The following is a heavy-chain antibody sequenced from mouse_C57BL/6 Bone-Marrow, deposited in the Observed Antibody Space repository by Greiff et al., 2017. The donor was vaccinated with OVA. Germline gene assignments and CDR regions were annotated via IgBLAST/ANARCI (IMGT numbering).Heavy chain of an antibody. D-gene: IGHD1-1*02. CDR3: ARGLLVYYFDY. J-gene: IGHJ2*01. V-gene: IGHV1-54*01. Sequence: QVQLQQSGAELVRPGTSVKVSCKASGYAFTNYLIEWVKQRPGQGLEWIGVINPGSGGTNYNEKFKGKATLTADKSSSTAYMQLSSLTSEDSAVYFCARGLLVYYFDYWGQGTTLTVSS. CDR1: GYAFTNYL. CDR2: INPGSGGT.